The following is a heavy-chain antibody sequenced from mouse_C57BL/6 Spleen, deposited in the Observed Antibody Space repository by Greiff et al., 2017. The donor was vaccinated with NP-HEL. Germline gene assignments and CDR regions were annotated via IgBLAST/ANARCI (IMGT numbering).Heavy chain of an antibody. CDR2: ISYDGSN. J-gene: IGHJ1*03. Sequence: EVQVVESGPGLVKPSQSLSLTCSVTGYSITSGYYWNWIRQFPGNKLEWMGYISYDGSNNYNPSLKNRISITRDTSKNQFFLKLNSVTTEDTATYYCARRELRWYFDVWGTGTTVTVSS. CDR1: GYSITSGYY. CDR3: ARRELRWYFDV. D-gene: IGHD1-1*01. V-gene: IGHV3-6*01.